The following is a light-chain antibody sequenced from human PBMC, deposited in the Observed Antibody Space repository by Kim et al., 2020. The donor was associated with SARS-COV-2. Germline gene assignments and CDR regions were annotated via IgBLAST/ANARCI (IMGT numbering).Light chain of an antibody. J-gene: IGKJ2*01. CDR1: QSRSSNF. Sequence: VVLTHSPGTLSLSPGERATLSCRASQSRSSNFLAWYQQKPGQAPRLLIYGASNRATDITDRFSGSGSGTDFTLTISRLEPEDSAVYYCQQYGSSFGQGTKLEI. CDR2: GAS. V-gene: IGKV3-20*01. CDR3: QQYGSS.